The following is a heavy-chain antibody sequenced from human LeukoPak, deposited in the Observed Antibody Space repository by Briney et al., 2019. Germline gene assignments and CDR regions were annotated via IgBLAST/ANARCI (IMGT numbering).Heavy chain of an antibody. CDR1: GFSFSGYA. CDR3: AKIGPLVVVVPAAPDEYGMDV. Sequence: QPGASLRLSCAASGFSFSGYAMTWVRQAPGKGLEWVAVISYDGSNKYYADSVKGRFTISRDNSKNTLYLQMNSLRAEDTAVYYCAKIGPLVVVVPAAPDEYGMDVWGKGTTVTVSS. D-gene: IGHD2-2*01. CDR2: ISYDGSNK. V-gene: IGHV3-30*18. J-gene: IGHJ6*04.